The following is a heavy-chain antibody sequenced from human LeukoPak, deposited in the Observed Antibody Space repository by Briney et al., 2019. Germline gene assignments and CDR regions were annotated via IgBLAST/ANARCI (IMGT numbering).Heavy chain of an antibody. CDR1: GFTFISYW. D-gene: IGHD3-3*01. CDR3: AKGNDSWNGYSAGYFDL. J-gene: IGHJ2*01. CDR2: INSDGSST. Sequence: GGSLRLSCAASGFTFISYWMHWVRQAPGKGLVWVSRINSDGSSTSYADSVKGRFTITRDNPNNTLYLQVNSLRAEDTAVYYCAKGNDSWNGYSAGYFDLWGRGTLVTVSS. V-gene: IGHV3-74*01.